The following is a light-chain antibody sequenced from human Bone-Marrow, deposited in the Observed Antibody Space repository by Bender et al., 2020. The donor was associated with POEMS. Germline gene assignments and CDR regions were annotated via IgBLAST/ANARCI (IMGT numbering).Light chain of an antibody. V-gene: IGLV2-14*03. CDR3: QSYDNSLGGWV. J-gene: IGLJ3*02. CDR1: SSDVGGYNS. CDR2: DVT. Sequence: QSALTQPASVSGSPGQSITISCTGTSSDVGGYNSVSWHQQHSGQAPKLMIYDVTNRPSGVPDRFSGSKSGTSASLAITGLQAEGEGDYYCQSYDNSLGGWVFGGGTKLTVL.